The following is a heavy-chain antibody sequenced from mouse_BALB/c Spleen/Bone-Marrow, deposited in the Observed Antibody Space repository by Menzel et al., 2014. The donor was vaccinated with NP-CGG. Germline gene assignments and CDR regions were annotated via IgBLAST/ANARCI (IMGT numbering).Heavy chain of an antibody. V-gene: IGHV3-6*02. CDR3: ARGEGWHYFDY. CDR2: ISYDGSN. J-gene: IGHJ2*01. Sequence: ESGPGLVKPSQSLSLTCSVTGYSITSGYYWNWIRQFPGNKLEWMGYISYDGSNNYNPSLKNRISITRDTSKNQFFLKLNSVTTEDTATYYCARGEGWHYFDYWGQGTTPTVSS. CDR1: GYSITSGYY. D-gene: IGHD2-3*01.